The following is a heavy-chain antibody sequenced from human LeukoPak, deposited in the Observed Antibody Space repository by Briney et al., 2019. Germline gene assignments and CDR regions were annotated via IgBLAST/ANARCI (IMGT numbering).Heavy chain of an antibody. CDR2: INAGNGNT. CDR1: GYTFTNYA. J-gene: IGHJ4*02. CDR3: ARDRLDGTFDY. D-gene: IGHD6-19*01. V-gene: IGHV1-3*01. Sequence: ASVKVSCKTSGYTFTNYAMHWVRQAPGQRLEWMGWINAGNGNTKYSQKFQGRVTITRDTSASSAYMELSSLRSEDTAVYYCARDRLDGTFDYWGQGTLVTVSS.